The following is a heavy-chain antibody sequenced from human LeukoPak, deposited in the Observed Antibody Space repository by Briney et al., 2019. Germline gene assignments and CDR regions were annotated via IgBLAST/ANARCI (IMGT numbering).Heavy chain of an antibody. Sequence: GGSLRLSCAASGFTFSSYAMSWVRQAPGKGLEWVSAISGSGGSTYYADSVKGWFTISRDNSKNTLYLQMNSLRAEDTAVYYCAKDGRIAARPSEIDYWGQGTLVTVSS. D-gene: IGHD6-6*01. V-gene: IGHV3-23*01. CDR3: AKDGRIAARPSEIDY. J-gene: IGHJ4*02. CDR2: ISGSGGST. CDR1: GFTFSSYA.